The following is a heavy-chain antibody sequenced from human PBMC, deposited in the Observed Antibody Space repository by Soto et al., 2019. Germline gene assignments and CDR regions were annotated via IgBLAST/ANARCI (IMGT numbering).Heavy chain of an antibody. D-gene: IGHD6-6*01. J-gene: IGHJ6*02. CDR1: GYSFTSYW. CDR3: AWHYSSAFDYYFYGMDV. Sequence: GESLKISCKGSGYSFTSYWIGWLRQMPGKRLEWMGIIYPGDSDTRYSPSFQGQVTISADNSISTAYLQWSRLTASDTAMYYCAWHYSSAFDYYFYGMDVWGQGTTVTVSS. V-gene: IGHV5-51*01. CDR2: IYPGDSDT.